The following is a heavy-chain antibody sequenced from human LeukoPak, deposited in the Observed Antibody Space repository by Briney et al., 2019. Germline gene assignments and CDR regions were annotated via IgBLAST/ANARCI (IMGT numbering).Heavy chain of an antibody. D-gene: IGHD3-10*01. Sequence: ASVKVSCKASGYTFINYGINWVRQAPGQGLEWMGWISAYNGNTNYAQSLQGRVTMTTDTSTSTVYMEMRSLTSDDTAVYYCARDLDQYNGRFGGFGHDFWGQGTLVTVSS. V-gene: IGHV1-18*01. J-gene: IGHJ4*02. CDR2: ISAYNGNT. CDR1: GYTFINYG. CDR3: ARDLDQYNGRFGGFGHDF.